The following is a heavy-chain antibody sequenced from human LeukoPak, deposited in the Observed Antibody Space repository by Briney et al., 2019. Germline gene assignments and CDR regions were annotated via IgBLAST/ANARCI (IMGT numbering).Heavy chain of an antibody. J-gene: IGHJ4*02. Sequence: GGSLRLSCSASGFTFNRFYLHWVRQAPGKGPEWVGRIKSKADGETIDYAAPVKGRFTFSRDDSKNMLYLQMNSLKSEDTAVYYCSTLTSRGLSDSWGQGTLVTVSS. V-gene: IGHV3-15*07. CDR3: STLTSRGLSDS. CDR1: GFTFNRFY. CDR2: IKSKADGETI. D-gene: IGHD1-20*01.